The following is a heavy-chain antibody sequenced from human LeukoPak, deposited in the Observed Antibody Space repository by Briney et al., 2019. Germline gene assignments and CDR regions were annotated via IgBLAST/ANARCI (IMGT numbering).Heavy chain of an antibody. J-gene: IGHJ5*02. Sequence: GASVKVSCKASGYTFSGYYIHWVRQAPGPPLEWMGWINPNTGGTKYAQRFQDRVTMTRDTSISTAYMEVSRLRYDDTAVYYCARPLRVTMIRGAAFRASSDFDPWGQGTLATVSS. CDR2: INPNTGGT. CDR1: GYTFSGYY. D-gene: IGHD3-10*01. V-gene: IGHV1-2*02. CDR3: ARPLRVTMIRGAAFRASSDFDP.